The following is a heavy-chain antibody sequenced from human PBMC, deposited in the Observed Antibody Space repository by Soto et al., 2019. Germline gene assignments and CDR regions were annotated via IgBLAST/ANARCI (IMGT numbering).Heavy chain of an antibody. CDR2: INPGDSDT. J-gene: IGHJ1*01. CDR1: GFNFASYW. V-gene: IGHV5-51*01. D-gene: IGHD3-22*01. Sequence: GGSLKISCTASGFNFASYWIGWVRQAPGKGLEWMGNINPGDSDTTYSPSFKGQVTISTDKSVSTAYLQWSSLKAADTAMYYCSRRGRASSGNYRLGSVYFWGQGTMVTVSS. CDR3: SRRGRASSGNYRLGSVYF.